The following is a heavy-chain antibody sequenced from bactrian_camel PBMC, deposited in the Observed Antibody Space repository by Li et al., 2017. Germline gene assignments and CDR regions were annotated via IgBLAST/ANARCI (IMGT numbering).Heavy chain of an antibody. J-gene: IGHJ4*01. D-gene: IGHD2*01. CDR3: AAQYTGISGCYSTDLAPASFDY. CDR1: RGFDDADAE. Sequence: HVQLVESGGGSVQIGGSLTLACAASRGFDDADAEWGWFRQAPGAQCEMVASISPDGKEYYSDSVKGRFTISKVNAERTLYLQMFNLRAEDSALYYCAAQYTGISGCYSTDLAPASFDYWAQGTQVTVS. CDR2: ISPDGKE. V-gene: IGHV3S53*01.